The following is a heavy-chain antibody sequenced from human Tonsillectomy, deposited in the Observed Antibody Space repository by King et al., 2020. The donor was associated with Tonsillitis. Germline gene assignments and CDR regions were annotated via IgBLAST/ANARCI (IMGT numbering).Heavy chain of an antibody. CDR2: IWYVGSNK. J-gene: IGHJ3*02. Sequence: QLVQSGGGVVQPGRSLRLSCAASGFTFSSYGMHCVRQAPGKGLEWGAVIWYVGSNKYYAESVKGRFTISRDTFKNTLYLQMNRLRAEDTAVYYCARDWRRAVAASGAFDIWGQGTMVTVSS. CDR3: ARDWRRAVAASGAFDI. CDR1: GFTFSSYG. D-gene: IGHD6-19*01. V-gene: IGHV3-33*08.